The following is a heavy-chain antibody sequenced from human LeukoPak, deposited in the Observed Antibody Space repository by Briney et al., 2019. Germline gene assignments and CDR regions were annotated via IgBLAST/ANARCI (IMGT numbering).Heavy chain of an antibody. CDR2: ISGSGGST. CDR1: GFTFSSYA. J-gene: IGHJ5*02. Sequence: PGGSLRLSCAASGFTFSSYAMHWVRQAPGKGLEWVSAISGSGGSTYYADSVKGRFTISRDNSKNTLYLQMNSLRAEDTVVYYCAKDPFNYDFWSGRDYNWFDPWGQGTLVTVSS. V-gene: IGHV3-23*01. CDR3: AKDPFNYDFWSGRDYNWFDP. D-gene: IGHD3-3*01.